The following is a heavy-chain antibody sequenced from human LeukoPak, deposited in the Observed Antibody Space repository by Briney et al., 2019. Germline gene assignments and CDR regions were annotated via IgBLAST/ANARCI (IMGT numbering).Heavy chain of an antibody. J-gene: IGHJ3*02. CDR3: ARGNFFCSGGSCTSAFDI. CDR2: IYTSGST. Sequence: SETLSLTCTLSGGSISSGSYYWSWIRQPAGKGLEWIGRIYTSGSTNYNPSLKSRVTISVDASKNQFSLKLSSVTAADTAVYYCARGNFFCSGGSCTSAFDIWGQGTMVTASS. D-gene: IGHD2-15*01. CDR1: GGSISSGSYY. V-gene: IGHV4-61*02.